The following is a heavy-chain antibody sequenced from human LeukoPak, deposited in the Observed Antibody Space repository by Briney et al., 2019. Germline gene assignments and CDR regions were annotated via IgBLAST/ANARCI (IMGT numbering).Heavy chain of an antibody. CDR3: ARILNYNYCSGGSCYSGPFDY. Sequence: ASVKVSCKASGYTFTSYYMHWVRQAPGQGLEWMGLINPSGGSTSYAQKFQGRVTMTRDTSTSTVYMELSSLRSEDTAVYYCARILNYNYCSGGSCYSGPFDYWGQGTLVTVSS. J-gene: IGHJ4*02. CDR2: INPSGGST. D-gene: IGHD2-15*01. V-gene: IGHV1-46*01. CDR1: GYTFTSYY.